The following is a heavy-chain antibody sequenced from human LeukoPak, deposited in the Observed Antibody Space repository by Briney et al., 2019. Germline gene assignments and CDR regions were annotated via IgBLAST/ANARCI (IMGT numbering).Heavy chain of an antibody. Sequence: NPSETLSLTCTVSGGSVSSGSYYWRWIRQPPGKGLEWIGYIYYSGSTNYNPSLKSRVTISVDTSKNQFSLKLSSVTAADTAVYYCARAGHYYDILTGYYGLDYWGQGTLVTVSS. D-gene: IGHD3-9*01. CDR1: GGSVSSGSYY. V-gene: IGHV4-61*01. J-gene: IGHJ4*02. CDR3: ARAGHYYDILTGYYGLDY. CDR2: IYYSGST.